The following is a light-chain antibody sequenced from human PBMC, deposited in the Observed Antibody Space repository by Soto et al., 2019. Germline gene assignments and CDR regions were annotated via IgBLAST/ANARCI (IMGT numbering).Light chain of an antibody. CDR2: SNN. Sequence: QLVLTQPPSASGTPGQRVTISCSGSSSNIGSNTVNWYQQLPGTAPKLLIYSNNQRPSGVPDRISGSKSGTSASLAISGLQSEDEADYYCAAWDDSLNGPVFGTGTKVTVL. CDR3: AAWDDSLNGPV. V-gene: IGLV1-44*01. J-gene: IGLJ1*01. CDR1: SSNIGSNT.